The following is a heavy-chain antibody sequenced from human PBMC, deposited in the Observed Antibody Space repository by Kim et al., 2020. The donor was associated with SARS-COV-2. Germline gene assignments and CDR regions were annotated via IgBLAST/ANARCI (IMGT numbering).Heavy chain of an antibody. CDR1: GYTFTGYY. CDR2: INPNTGGT. D-gene: IGHD7-27*01. J-gene: IGHJ5*02. V-gene: IGHV1-2*06. CDR3: AKTGDDTGDIWFDP. Sequence: ASVKVSCKASGYTFTGYYIQWVRQAPGQGLEWMGRINPNTGGTNYAQKFRTRVTMTWDTSMSTAYMDLSSLRSDDTAVYYFAKTGDDTGDIWFDPWGQGTLVTVSS.